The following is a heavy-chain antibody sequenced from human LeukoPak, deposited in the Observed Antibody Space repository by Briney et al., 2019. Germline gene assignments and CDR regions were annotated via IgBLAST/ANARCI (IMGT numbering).Heavy chain of an antibody. J-gene: IGHJ2*01. Sequence: PRGSLRLSCAASGFDFSSYDMHWFRQAPGQGLEWVSYISSTGSPIYYADSVKGRFTISRDNSKNLLYLQMDSLRVGDTAVYYCARDRTRGYCSGGICKHPNWYFDLWGRGSLVTVSS. CDR1: GFDFSSYD. CDR2: ISSTGSPI. D-gene: IGHD2-15*01. CDR3: ARDRTRGYCSGGICKHPNWYFDL. V-gene: IGHV3-48*03.